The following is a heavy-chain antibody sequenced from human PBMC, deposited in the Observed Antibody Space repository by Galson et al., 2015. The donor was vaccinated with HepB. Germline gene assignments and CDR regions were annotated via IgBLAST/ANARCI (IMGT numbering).Heavy chain of an antibody. CDR3: ALLDLAARYYYSNGIDV. CDR1: GFTFDDFA. V-gene: IGHV3-9*01. D-gene: IGHD6-6*01. CDR2: ITWNSGFI. J-gene: IGHJ6*02. Sequence: SLRLSCAASGFTFDDFAMHWVRQAPGKGLEWVAGITWNSGFIDYADSVRGRFTISRDNAKNSLFLQMNNLRPEDTALYYCALLDLAARYYYSNGIDVWGQGTTVTVSS.